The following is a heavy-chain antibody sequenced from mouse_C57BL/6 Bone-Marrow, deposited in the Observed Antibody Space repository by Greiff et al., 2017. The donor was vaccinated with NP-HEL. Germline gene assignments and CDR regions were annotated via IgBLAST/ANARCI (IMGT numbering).Heavy chain of an antibody. J-gene: IGHJ1*03. CDR1: GYAFTNYL. CDR2: INPGSGGT. V-gene: IGHV1-54*01. CDR3: ASFYYGSSYGYFDV. Sequence: VKLQQSGAELVRPGTSVKVSCKASGYAFTNYLIEWVKQRPGQGLEWIGVINPGSGGTNYNEKFKGKATLTADKSSSTAYMQLSSLTSEDSAVYFCASFYYGSSYGYFDVWGTGTTVTVSS. D-gene: IGHD1-1*01.